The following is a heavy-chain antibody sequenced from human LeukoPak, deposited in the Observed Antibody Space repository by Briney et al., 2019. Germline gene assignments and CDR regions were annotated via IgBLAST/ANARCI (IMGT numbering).Heavy chain of an antibody. V-gene: IGHV3-15*01. Sequence: GGSLRLSCAASGFTFSSYAMSWVRQGPGKGLEWVGRIKSNTYGGTTDYAAPVKGRFTISRDDSKNTLYLQMNSLKTEDTAVYYCATELGWFAESDNWGQGTLVTVSS. CDR1: GFTFSSYA. J-gene: IGHJ4*02. D-gene: IGHD3-10*01. CDR3: ATELGWFAESDN. CDR2: IKSNTYGGTT.